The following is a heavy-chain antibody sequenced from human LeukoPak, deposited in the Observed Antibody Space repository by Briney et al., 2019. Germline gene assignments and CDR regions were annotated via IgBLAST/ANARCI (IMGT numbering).Heavy chain of an antibody. V-gene: IGHV4-38-2*01. CDR2: IYHSGST. Sequence: PSETLSLTCAVSGYSISSGYYWGWIRQPPGKGLEWIGSIYHSGSTYYNPSLKSRVTISVDTSKNQFSLKLSSVTAAVTAVYYCARQEMATIMGFDYWGQGTLVTVSS. CDR1: GYSISSGYY. D-gene: IGHD5-24*01. CDR3: ARQEMATIMGFDY. J-gene: IGHJ4*02.